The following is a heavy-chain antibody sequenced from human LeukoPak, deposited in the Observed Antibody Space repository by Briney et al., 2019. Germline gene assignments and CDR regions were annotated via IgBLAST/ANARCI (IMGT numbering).Heavy chain of an antibody. D-gene: IGHD5-12*01. Sequence: GGSLRLSCAASGFTFSSYGMHWVRQAPGKGLEWVAVIWYYGSNKYYADSVKGRFTISRDNSKNTLYLQMNSLRAEDTAVYYCARDIVATIVGQFDYWGQGTLVTVSS. CDR2: IWYYGSNK. V-gene: IGHV3-33*01. CDR3: ARDIVATIVGQFDY. J-gene: IGHJ4*02. CDR1: GFTFSSYG.